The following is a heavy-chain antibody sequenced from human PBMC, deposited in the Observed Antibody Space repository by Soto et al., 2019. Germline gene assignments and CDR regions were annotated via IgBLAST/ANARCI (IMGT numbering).Heavy chain of an antibody. D-gene: IGHD3-10*01. Sequence: QVRLQQWGAGLLKPSETLSLTCAVYGGSFSGYSWSWIRQPPGKGLEWIGEIYHSGSTNYSPSLKSRVTISVDTSKNQFSLKLSSVTAADTAVYYCASSAALYYSGSGSRGFDPWGQGPLVTVSS. CDR3: ASSAALYYSGSGSRGFDP. CDR1: GGSFSGYS. CDR2: IYHSGST. J-gene: IGHJ5*02. V-gene: IGHV4-34*01.